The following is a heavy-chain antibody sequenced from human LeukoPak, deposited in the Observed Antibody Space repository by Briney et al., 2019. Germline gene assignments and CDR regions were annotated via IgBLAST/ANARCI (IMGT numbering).Heavy chain of an antibody. D-gene: IGHD3-3*01. CDR1: GGSFSGYY. J-gene: IGHJ5*02. Sequence: SETLSLTCAVYGGSFSGYYWSWIRQPPGKGLEWIGEINHSGSTNYNPSLKSRVTISVDTSKNQFSLQLSSVTAADTAVYYCARAYDFWSGYSYWFDPWGQGTLVTVSS. CDR2: INHSGST. CDR3: ARAYDFWSGYSYWFDP. V-gene: IGHV4-34*01.